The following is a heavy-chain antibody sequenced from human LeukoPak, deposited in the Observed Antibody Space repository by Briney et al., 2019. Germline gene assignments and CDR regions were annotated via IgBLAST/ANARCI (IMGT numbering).Heavy chain of an antibody. CDR3: ARTSIVVVVAAWGTSSYYFDY. Sequence: SQTLSVTCTVSGGSISSGGYYWSWIRQHPGKGLEWIGYIYYSGSTYYNPSLKSRVTISVDTSKNQFSLKLSSVTAADTAVYYCARTSIVVVVAAWGTSSYYFDYWGQGTLVTVSS. CDR1: GGSISSGGYY. CDR2: IYYSGST. J-gene: IGHJ4*02. D-gene: IGHD2-15*01. V-gene: IGHV4-31*03.